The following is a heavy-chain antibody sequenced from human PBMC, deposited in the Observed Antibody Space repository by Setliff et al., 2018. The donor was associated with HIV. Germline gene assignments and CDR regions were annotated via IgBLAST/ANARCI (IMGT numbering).Heavy chain of an antibody. J-gene: IGHJ6*03. D-gene: IGHD6-13*01. CDR2: IYTSRGA. V-gene: IGHV4-4*09. Sequence: SETLSLTCTVSGGSISGYHWNWLRQTPGKGLEWIGYIYTSRGANYNHSLRTRVIISVDTSNQFSLKLTSVSAADTAVYYCARGVAAAGMLMDVWGKGTTVTVSS. CDR1: GGSISGYH. CDR3: ARGVAAAGMLMDV.